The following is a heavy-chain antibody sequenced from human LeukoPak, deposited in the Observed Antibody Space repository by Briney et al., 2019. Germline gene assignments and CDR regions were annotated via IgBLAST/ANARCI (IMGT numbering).Heavy chain of an antibody. CDR3: ARLSGTSGTTSRVLHY. V-gene: IGHV3-23*01. Sequence: GGSLRLSCAASGFTFTTYAMIWVRRTPGKGLEWVSAISGSGDATYYADFVKGRFTISRDNSENTVHLQVNSLRAEDTAVYYCARLSGTSGTTSRVLHYWGQGALVTVSS. CDR1: GFTFTTYA. D-gene: IGHD1-1*01. CDR2: ISGSGDAT. J-gene: IGHJ4*02.